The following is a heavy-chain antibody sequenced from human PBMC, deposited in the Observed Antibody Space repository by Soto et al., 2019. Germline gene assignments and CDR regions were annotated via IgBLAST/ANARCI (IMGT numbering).Heavy chain of an antibody. Sequence: SETLSLTCTVSGGSISSSSYYWGWIRQPPGKGLEWIGSIYYSGSTYYNPSLKSRVTISVDTSKNQFSLKLSSVTAADTAVYYCASILYGSGPQYYFDYWGQGTLVTVSS. V-gene: IGHV4-39*01. J-gene: IGHJ4*02. CDR1: GGSISSSSYY. D-gene: IGHD3-10*01. CDR3: ASILYGSGPQYYFDY. CDR2: IYYSGST.